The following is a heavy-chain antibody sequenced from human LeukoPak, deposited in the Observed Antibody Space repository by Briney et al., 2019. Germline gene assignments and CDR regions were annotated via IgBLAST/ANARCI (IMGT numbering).Heavy chain of an antibody. CDR2: ISGSGGST. J-gene: IGHJ4*02. V-gene: IGHV3-23*01. CDR1: GFTFSSYA. D-gene: IGHD3-9*01. CDR3: AKAAAGSYDILTGYYTRISDY. Sequence: GGSLRLSCAASGFTFSSYAMSWVRQAPGKGLEWVSAISGSGGSTYYADSVKGRFTISRDNSKNTLSLQMNSLRAEDTAVSYCAKAAAGSYDILTGYYTRISDYWGQGTLVTVSS.